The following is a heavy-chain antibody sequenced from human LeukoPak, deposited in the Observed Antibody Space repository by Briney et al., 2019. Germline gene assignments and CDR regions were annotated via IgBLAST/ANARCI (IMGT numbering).Heavy chain of an antibody. CDR3: ARNPGPGTLDN. Sequence: GASLRLSCAASGFTFNDYYMSWIRQAPGKGLEWVSFISSSGGHTNYADSVKGRFTISRDNAKNSLYLQMNSLRAEDTAVYYCARNPGPGTLDNWGQGTLVTVSS. CDR2: ISSSGGHT. CDR1: GFTFNDYY. V-gene: IGHV3-11*06. J-gene: IGHJ4*02. D-gene: IGHD6-13*01.